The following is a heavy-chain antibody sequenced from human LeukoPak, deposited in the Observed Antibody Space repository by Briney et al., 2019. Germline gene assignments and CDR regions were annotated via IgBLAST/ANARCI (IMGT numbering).Heavy chain of an antibody. CDR2: IYDSGGT. D-gene: IGHD3-22*01. CDR3: ARRVTVIYYMYL. CDR1: DGSFSGYF. Sequence: SGALSLTCAEYDGSFSGYFWPWLRQFPGRGREGMGEIYDSGGTHYKPPLKRGANVLVDTSKNQLSLQLTSVSDSDTAVYYCARRVTVIYYMYLWGKGTTVTVSS. J-gene: IGHJ6*03. V-gene: IGHV4-34*01.